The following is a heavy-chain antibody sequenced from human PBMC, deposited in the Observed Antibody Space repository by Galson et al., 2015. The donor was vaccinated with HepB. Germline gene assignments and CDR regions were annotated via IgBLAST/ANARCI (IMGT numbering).Heavy chain of an antibody. CDR3: ARHPLDSSGWPNDAFDI. D-gene: IGHD6-19*01. V-gene: IGHV5-10-1*01. CDR1: GYSFTNYW. CDR2: IDPSDSYT. Sequence: QSGAEVKKPGESLKISCKGSGYSFTNYWINWVRQVPGKGLEWMGRIDPSDSYTNYSPSFQGHVTMSADKSISTAYLQWSSLKASDTAMYYCARHPLDSSGWPNDAFDIWGQGTMVSVSS. J-gene: IGHJ3*02.